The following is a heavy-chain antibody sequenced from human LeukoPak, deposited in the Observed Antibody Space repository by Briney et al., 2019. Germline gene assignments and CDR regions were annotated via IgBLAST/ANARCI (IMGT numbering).Heavy chain of an antibody. CDR3: AKAGLLPDAFDI. CDR1: GSTFDDYA. V-gene: IGHV3-9*01. J-gene: IGHJ3*02. D-gene: IGHD3-22*01. CDR2: ISWNSGSI. Sequence: PGRSLRLSCAASGSTFDDYAMHWVRQAPGKGLEWGSGISWNSGSIGYADSVKGRFTISRDNAKNSLYLQMNSLRAEDTALYYCAKAGLLPDAFDIWGQGTMVTVSS.